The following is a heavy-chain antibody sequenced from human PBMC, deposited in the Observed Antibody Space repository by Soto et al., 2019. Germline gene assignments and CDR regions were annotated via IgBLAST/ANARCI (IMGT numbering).Heavy chain of an antibody. D-gene: IGHD6-13*01. Sequence: PGESLKISCKGSGYSFTSYWIGWVRQMPGKGLEWMGIIYPGDSDTRYSPSFQGQVTISADKSISTAYLQWSSLKASDTAMYYCARRGLPGGIAAHFLYYYGMDVWGQGATVTVSS. CDR2: IYPGDSDT. V-gene: IGHV5-51*01. CDR1: GYSFTSYW. CDR3: ARRGLPGGIAAHFLYYYGMDV. J-gene: IGHJ6*02.